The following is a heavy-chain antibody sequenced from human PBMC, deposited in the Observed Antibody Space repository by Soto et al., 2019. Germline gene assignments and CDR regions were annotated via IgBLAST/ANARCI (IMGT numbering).Heavy chain of an antibody. CDR2: MNPNSGNT. Sequence: GASVKVSCKASGYTFTSYDINWVRQATGQGLEWMGWMNPNSGNTGYAQKFQGRVTMTRNTSISTAYMELSSLRSEDTAVYYCARGAGGYSGYDSLLYYYGMDVWGQGTTVTVSS. D-gene: IGHD5-12*01. J-gene: IGHJ6*02. V-gene: IGHV1-8*01. CDR3: ARGAGGYSGYDSLLYYYGMDV. CDR1: GYTFTSYD.